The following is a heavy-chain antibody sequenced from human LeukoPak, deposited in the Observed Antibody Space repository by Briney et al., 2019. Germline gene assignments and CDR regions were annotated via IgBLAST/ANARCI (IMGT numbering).Heavy chain of an antibody. J-gene: IGHJ6*02. CDR3: AREDCSSASCYMSYYYGMDV. CDR2: IYTSGST. V-gene: IGHV4-4*07. CDR1: GGSISSYY. Sequence: SETLSLTCTVSGGSISSYYWSWIRQPAGKGLEWIGRIYTSGSTNYNPSLKSRVTMSVDTSKNQFSLKLSSVTAADTAVYYCAREDCSSASCYMSYYYGMDVWGQGTTVTVSS. D-gene: IGHD2-2*02.